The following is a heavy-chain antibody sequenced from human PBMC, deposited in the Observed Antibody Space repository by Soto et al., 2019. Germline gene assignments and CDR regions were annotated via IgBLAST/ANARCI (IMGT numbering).Heavy chain of an antibody. D-gene: IGHD6-19*01. CDR1: GYTFSSYD. CDR2: LNPNSGDT. V-gene: IGHV1-8*01. CDR3: ATSGGGWYLY. Sequence: GASVKVSCKASGYTFSSYDINWVRQATGQGLEWMGWLNPNSGDTGYAQKFQGRVTLTRNTSINTAYIELSSLISDDTAVYYCATSGGGWYLYWGQGTLVTVSS. J-gene: IGHJ4*02.